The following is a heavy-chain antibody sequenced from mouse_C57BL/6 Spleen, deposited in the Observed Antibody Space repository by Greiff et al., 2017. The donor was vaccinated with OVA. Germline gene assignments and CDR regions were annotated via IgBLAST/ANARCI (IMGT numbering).Heavy chain of an antibody. CDR2: IDPSDSET. Sequence: VQLQQPGAELVRPGSSVKLSCTASGYTFTSYWMHWVKQRPIQGLEWIGNIDPSDSETHYNQKFKDKATLTVDKSSSTAYMQLSSLTSEDSAVYYCARWGDWAFAYWGQGTLVTVSA. J-gene: IGHJ3*01. CDR1: GYTFTSYW. CDR3: ARWGDWAFAY. D-gene: IGHD4-1*01. V-gene: IGHV1-52*01.